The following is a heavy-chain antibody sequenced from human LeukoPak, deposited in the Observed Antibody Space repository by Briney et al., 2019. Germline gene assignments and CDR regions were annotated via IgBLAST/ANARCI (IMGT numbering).Heavy chain of an antibody. Sequence: GGSLRLSCAASGFTFSSYSMNWVRQAPGKGLEWVSAISGSGGSTYYADSVKGRFTISRDNSKNTLYLQMNSLRAEDTAVYYCAKDRSKGFDPWGQGTLVTVSS. CDR2: ISGSGGST. J-gene: IGHJ5*02. CDR1: GFTFSSYS. CDR3: AKDRSKGFDP. V-gene: IGHV3-23*01.